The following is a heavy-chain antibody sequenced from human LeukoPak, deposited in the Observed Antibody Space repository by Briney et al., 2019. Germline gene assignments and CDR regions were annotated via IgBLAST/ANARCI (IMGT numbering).Heavy chain of an antibody. V-gene: IGHV1-18*01. CDR1: GYTFTSYG. J-gene: IGHJ3*02. D-gene: IGHD3-22*01. CDR2: ISAYNGNT. Sequence: GASVTVSCKASGYTFTSYGISWVRQAPGQGLEWMGWISAYNGNTNYAQKLQGRVTMTTDTSTSTAYMELRSLRSDDTAVYYCARDRVYYDSSGYYLSAFDIWGQGTMVTVSS. CDR3: ARDRVYYDSSGYYLSAFDI.